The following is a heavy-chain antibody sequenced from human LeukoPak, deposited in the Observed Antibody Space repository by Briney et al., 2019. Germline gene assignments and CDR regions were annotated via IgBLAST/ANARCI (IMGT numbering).Heavy chain of an antibody. V-gene: IGHV4-30-4*01. CDR2: IYYSGST. J-gene: IGHJ6*02. Sequence: SETLSLTCTVSGGSISSGDYYWSWIRQPPGKGLEWIGYIYYSGSTYYNPSLKSRVTISVDTSKNQFSLKLSSVTAADTAVYYCARDRQDYCSGGSCSGYGMDVWGQGTTVTVSS. CDR1: GGSISSGDYY. D-gene: IGHD2-15*01. CDR3: ARDRQDYCSGGSCSGYGMDV.